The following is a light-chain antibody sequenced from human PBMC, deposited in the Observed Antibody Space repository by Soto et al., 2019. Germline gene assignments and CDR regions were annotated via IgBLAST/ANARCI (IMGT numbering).Light chain of an antibody. V-gene: IGKV4-1*01. J-gene: IGKJ1*01. CDR3: QQYHSIPPT. Sequence: DIVMTQSPDSLAVSLGERATINCKSSQSVLYSSDNKNYLTWYQQRPGQPPKLLIYWASTRESGVPDRFSGSGSGSAFTLTISSLQAEDVAVYYCQQYHSIPPTFGQGTKLEIK. CDR2: WAS. CDR1: QSVLYSSDNKNY.